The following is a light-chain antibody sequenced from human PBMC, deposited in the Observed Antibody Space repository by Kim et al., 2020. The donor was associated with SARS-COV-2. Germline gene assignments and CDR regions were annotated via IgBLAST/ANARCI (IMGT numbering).Light chain of an antibody. CDR3: HQSTSSPGT. CDR1: QSIGSI. V-gene: IGKV6-21*01. J-gene: IGKJ2*01. CDR2: CAS. Sequence: SVTRNEKVTITCRASQSIGSILYWYKQKPDQSPKLLIKCASQSFSGVTSRFSGSGSGTDFTLTINSLDAEDAATYYCHQSTSSPGTFGQVTKLEV.